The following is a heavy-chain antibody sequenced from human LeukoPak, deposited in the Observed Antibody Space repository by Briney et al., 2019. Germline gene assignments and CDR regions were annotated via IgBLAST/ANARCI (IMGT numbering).Heavy chain of an antibody. CDR1: GGSISSGGYY. Sequence: SETLSLTCAVSGGSISSGGYYWSWIRQPPGKGLEWIGYIYHSGSTYYNPSLKSRVTISVDRSKNQFSLKLSSVTAADTAVYYCARQGDETNFDYWGQGTLVTVSS. CDR2: IYHSGST. CDR3: ARQGDETNFDY. J-gene: IGHJ4*02. D-gene: IGHD2-8*01. V-gene: IGHV4-30-2*01.